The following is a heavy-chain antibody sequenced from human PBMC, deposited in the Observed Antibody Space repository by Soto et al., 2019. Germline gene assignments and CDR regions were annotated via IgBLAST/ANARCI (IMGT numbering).Heavy chain of an antibody. J-gene: IGHJ6*02. D-gene: IGHD3-10*01. Sequence: QVQLQESGPGLVKPSETLSLTCTVSGDSISRYDWNWIRLSPGKGLEWIGYIYYSGETNYNPSVKSRVTMSVDRTKNQSSLKLSSVTAADTAVYYCARDQGGEFLKGSGMEVWGQGTTVTVSS. CDR1: GDSISRYD. CDR3: ARDQGGEFLKGSGMEV. CDR2: IYYSGET. V-gene: IGHV4-59*01.